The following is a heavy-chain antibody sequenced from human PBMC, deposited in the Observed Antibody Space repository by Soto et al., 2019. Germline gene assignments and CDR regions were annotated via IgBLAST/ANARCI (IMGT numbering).Heavy chain of an antibody. J-gene: IGHJ4*02. Sequence: SETLSLTCTVSGGSISSSSYYWGWIRQPPGKGLEWIGSIYYTGITHYNPSLKSRATISIDTPKNQFSLNLNSVTATDTAVYYCARPARQDTVAGNYWGQGTLVTVSS. CDR2: IYYTGIT. V-gene: IGHV4-39*01. CDR1: GGSISSSSYY. CDR3: ARPARQDTVAGNY. D-gene: IGHD6-19*01.